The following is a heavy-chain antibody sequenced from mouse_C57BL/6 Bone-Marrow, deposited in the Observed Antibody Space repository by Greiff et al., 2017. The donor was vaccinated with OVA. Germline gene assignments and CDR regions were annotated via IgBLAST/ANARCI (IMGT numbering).Heavy chain of an antibody. CDR1: GYTFTSYW. Sequence: QVQLQQPGAELVKPGASVKVSCKASGYTFTSYWMHWVKQRPGQGLEWLGRIHPSDSDTNYNQKFKGKATLTVDKSSSTAYMQLSSLTSEDAAVDYFAIERVWSWFDYWGQGTTLTVAS. D-gene: IGHD2-10*02. V-gene: IGHV1-74*01. CDR2: IHPSDSDT. CDR3: AIERVWSWFDY. J-gene: IGHJ2*01.